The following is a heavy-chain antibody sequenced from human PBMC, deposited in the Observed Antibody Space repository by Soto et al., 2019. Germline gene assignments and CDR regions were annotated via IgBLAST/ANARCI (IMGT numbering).Heavy chain of an antibody. V-gene: IGHV1-18*04. CDR1: GYTFTSYG. D-gene: IGHD6-13*01. CDR3: ASQQPTYTSYDP. CDR2: ISAYNGNT. J-gene: IGHJ5*02. Sequence: GASVKVSCKASGYTFTSYGISWVRQAPGQGLQWMGWISAYNGNTNYAQKLQGRVTMTTDTSTSTAYMELRSLRSDDTAVYYWASQQPTYTSYDPWSQGTLVTVYS.